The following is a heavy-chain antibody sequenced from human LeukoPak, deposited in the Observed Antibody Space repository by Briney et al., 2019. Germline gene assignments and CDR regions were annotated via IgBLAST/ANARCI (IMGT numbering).Heavy chain of an antibody. V-gene: IGHV3-49*04. CDR2: IRSKAYGCTT. D-gene: IGHD3-9*01. CDR3: TRDRYFDWSPFDY. Sequence: GSLRLSCTASGFTFGDYAMSWVRQAPGKGLEGVGFIRSKAYGCTTEYAAAVKGKFTIARDDSKRIAYLQMNSLKTEDTAVYYCTRDRYFDWSPFDYWGQGTLVTVSS. J-gene: IGHJ4*02. CDR1: GFTFGDYA.